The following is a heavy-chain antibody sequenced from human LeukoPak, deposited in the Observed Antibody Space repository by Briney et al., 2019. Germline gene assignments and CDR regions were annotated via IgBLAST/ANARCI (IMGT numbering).Heavy chain of an antibody. V-gene: IGHV3-48*03. CDR2: IRNSGSTI. CDR3: ARGPRDATGCCNGGRCSLTYDV. Sequence: GGSLRLSCVASGFTFSDYEMNWVRQAPGKGLEWISYIRNSGSTIYYADSVKGRFTISRDNAKSSLYLQMNSLRAEDTAVYYCARGPRDATGCCNGGRCSLTYDVWGQGTLVSVSS. J-gene: IGHJ4*02. CDR1: GFTFSDYE. D-gene: IGHD2-15*01.